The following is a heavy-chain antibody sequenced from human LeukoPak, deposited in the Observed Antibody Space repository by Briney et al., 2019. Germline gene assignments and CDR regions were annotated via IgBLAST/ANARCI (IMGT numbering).Heavy chain of an antibody. CDR3: ARDTQLRYFDWGFDP. Sequence: GGSLRLSCAASGFTFSSYWMNWVRQAPGKGLEWVSYISSSGSTIYYADSVKGRFTISRDNAKNSLYLQMNSLRAEDTAVYYCARDTQLRYFDWGFDPWGQGTLVTVSS. V-gene: IGHV3-48*04. CDR1: GFTFSSYW. D-gene: IGHD3-9*01. J-gene: IGHJ5*02. CDR2: ISSSGSTI.